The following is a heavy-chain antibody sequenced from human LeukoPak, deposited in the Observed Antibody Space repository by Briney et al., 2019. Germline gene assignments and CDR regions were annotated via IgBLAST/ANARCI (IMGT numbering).Heavy chain of an antibody. D-gene: IGHD1-26*01. V-gene: IGHV4-38-2*01. CDR1: GYSISSDYY. CDR3: AGIVGNIEVFDY. Sequence: SETLSLTRAVSGYSISSDYYWGWIRQPPGKGLEWIGSISHGGRAYYNPSFKSRVTTSVDASKNEVSLKLSSVTAADTAVYYCAGIVGNIEVFDYWGQGTLVTVSS. J-gene: IGHJ4*02. CDR2: ISHGGRA.